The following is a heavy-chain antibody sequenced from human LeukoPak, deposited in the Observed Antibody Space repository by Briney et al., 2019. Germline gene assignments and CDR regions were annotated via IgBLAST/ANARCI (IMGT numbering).Heavy chain of an antibody. J-gene: IGHJ4*02. Sequence: ASVKVSCKASGYTFTGYYMHWVRQAPGQGLEWMVWINPNSGGTNYAQKFQGRVTMTRDTSISTAYMELSRLRSDDTAVYYCARNTAIVVVPAADYWGQGTLVTVSS. CDR3: ARNTAIVVVPAADY. CDR2: INPNSGGT. D-gene: IGHD2-2*01. V-gene: IGHV1-2*02. CDR1: GYTFTGYY.